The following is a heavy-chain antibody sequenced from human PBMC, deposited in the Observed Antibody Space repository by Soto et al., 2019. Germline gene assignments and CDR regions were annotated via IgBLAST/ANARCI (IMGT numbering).Heavy chain of an antibody. CDR1: GYTFTSYD. V-gene: IGHV1-8*01. D-gene: IGHD3-3*01. Sequence: ASVKVSCKASGYTFTSYDINWVRQATGQGLEWMGWMNPNSGNTGYAQKFQGRVTMTRNTSISTAYMELSSLRSEDTAVYYCATGYDFWSGYYYYYYYGMDVWGQGTTVTV. CDR3: ATGYDFWSGYYYYYYYGMDV. J-gene: IGHJ6*02. CDR2: MNPNSGNT.